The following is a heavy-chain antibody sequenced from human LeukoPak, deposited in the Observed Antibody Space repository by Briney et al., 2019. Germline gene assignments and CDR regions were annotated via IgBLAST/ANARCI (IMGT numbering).Heavy chain of an antibody. Sequence: GGSLRLSCAASGFTFSSYGMHWVRQAPGKGLEWVAVISYDGSNKYYADSVKGRFTISRDNAKNTLYLQMNSLRAEDTAVYYCARRGYSYGHYHYYYYMDVWGKGTTVTVSS. CDR1: GFTFSSYG. CDR3: ARRGYSYGHYHYYYYMDV. D-gene: IGHD5-18*01. CDR2: ISYDGSNK. V-gene: IGHV3-30*03. J-gene: IGHJ6*03.